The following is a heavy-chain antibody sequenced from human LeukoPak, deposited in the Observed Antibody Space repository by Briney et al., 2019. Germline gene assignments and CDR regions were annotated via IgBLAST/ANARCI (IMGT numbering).Heavy chain of an antibody. CDR2: IFYSGTT. V-gene: IGHV4-39*01. D-gene: IGHD2-8*02. CDR1: GGSISSSSYY. CDR3: VRHRRYTTGSEEFDF. J-gene: IGHJ4*02. Sequence: SETLSPSFTVSGGSISSSSYYGGWVRPSPGKGLEWIGSIFYSGTTYYNPSLKSRVTRSVDTSMNHFFLNLISVTAADAAVYYCVRHRRYTTGSEEFDFWGQGTLVTVSS.